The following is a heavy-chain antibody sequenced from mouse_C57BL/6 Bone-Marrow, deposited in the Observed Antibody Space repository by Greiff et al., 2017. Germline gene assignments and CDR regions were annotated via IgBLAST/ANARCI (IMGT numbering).Heavy chain of an antibody. CDR1: GFNIKDDY. Sequence: VQLQQSGAELVRPGASVKLSCTASGFNIKDDYIHWVKQRPEQGLEWIGWIDPEIGDTEYASKFQGKATITSDTSSNTAYLQLSSLTSEDTAVYYCSSFDGNYFDFWGRGTPLTVAS. CDR2: IDPEIGDT. J-gene: IGHJ2*01. V-gene: IGHV14-4*01. CDR3: SSFDGNYFDF. D-gene: IGHD2-3*01.